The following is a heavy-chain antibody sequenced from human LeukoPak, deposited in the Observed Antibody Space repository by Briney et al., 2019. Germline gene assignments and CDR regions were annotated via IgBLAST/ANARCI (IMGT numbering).Heavy chain of an antibody. CDR3: AKVGIAAAGLD. CDR2: ISGSGGST. V-gene: IGHV3-23*01. D-gene: IGHD6-13*01. CDR1: GFTFSSYA. J-gene: IGHJ4*02. Sequence: GRSLRLSCAASGFTFSSYAMHWVRQAPGKGLEWVSAISGSGGSTYYADSVKGRFTISRDNSKNTLYLQMNSLRAEDTAVYYCAKVGIAAAGLDWGQGTLVTVSS.